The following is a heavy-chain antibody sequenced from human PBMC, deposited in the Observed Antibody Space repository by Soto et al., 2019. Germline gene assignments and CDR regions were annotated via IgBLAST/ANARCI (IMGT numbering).Heavy chain of an antibody. V-gene: IGHV4-34*01. J-gene: IGHJ6*02. CDR3: ARSGAARQYYYYGMDV. CDR2: INHSGST. Sequence: AETLSLTCAVYGGSFSGYYWSWIRQPPGKGLEWMGEINHSGSTNYNPSLMSRVITSVDKNKNKFSLKLSSVTAADTAVYSCARSGAARQYYYYGMDVWGQGTRVTV. CDR1: GGSFSGYY. D-gene: IGHD6-6*01.